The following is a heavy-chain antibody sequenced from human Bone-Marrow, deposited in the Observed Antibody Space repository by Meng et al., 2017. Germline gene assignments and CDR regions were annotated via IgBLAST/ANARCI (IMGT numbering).Heavy chain of an antibody. Sequence: QLQLQESGPGLVKPSGTLSLTCTVSGDSISSDIWWSWVRQPPGKGLEWTGEVYHRGDTNYNPSLKSRVDISVDKSKNQFYLSLFSVTAADTAVYYCGRDQGRELINHWGQGTLVTVSS. CDR3: GRDQGRELINH. V-gene: IGHV4-4*02. D-gene: IGHD1-7*01. CDR1: GDSISSDIW. J-gene: IGHJ4*02. CDR2: VYHRGDT.